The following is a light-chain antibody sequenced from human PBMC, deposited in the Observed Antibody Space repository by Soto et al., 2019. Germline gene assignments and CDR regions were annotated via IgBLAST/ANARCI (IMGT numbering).Light chain of an antibody. V-gene: IGKV3-20*01. CDR2: GAS. J-gene: IGKJ1*01. CDR3: QQYGSSPLT. Sequence: EIVLTQSPGTLSLSPGERATLSCRASQSVSSSYLVWYQQKPGQAPRLLIYGASSRATGIPDRFSGSGSGTDFTLTISRLEPEDFAVYYCQQYGSSPLTFGQGTKVVIK. CDR1: QSVSSSY.